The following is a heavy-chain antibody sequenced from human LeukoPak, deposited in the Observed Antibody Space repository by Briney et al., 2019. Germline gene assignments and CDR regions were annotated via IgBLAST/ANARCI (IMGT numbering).Heavy chain of an antibody. CDR2: IYPGDSDT. J-gene: IGHJ4*02. CDR1: GYSFTSYW. D-gene: IGHD2-2*01. CDR3: ARHTSGGYCSSTSCSYFDY. V-gene: IGHV5-51*01. Sequence: GESLKISCKGSGYSFTSYWIGWVRQMPGKGLEWMGIIYPGDSDTRYSPSSQGQVTISADKSISTAYLQWSSLKASDTAMYYCARHTSGGYCSSTSCSYFDYWGQGTLVAVSS.